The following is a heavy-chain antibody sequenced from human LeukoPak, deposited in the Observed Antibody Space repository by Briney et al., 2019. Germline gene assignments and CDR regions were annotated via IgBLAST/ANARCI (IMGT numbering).Heavy chain of an antibody. CDR2: IWYDGSNK. CDR1: GFTFSSYG. V-gene: IGHV3-33*01. Sequence: GGSLRLSCAASGFTFSSYGMHWVRQAPGKGLEWVAVIWYDGSNKYYADSVKGRFTISRDNSKNTLYLQMNSLRAEDTAVYYCARAPAHSSGWFDDAFDIWGQGTMVTVSS. D-gene: IGHD6-19*01. J-gene: IGHJ3*02. CDR3: ARAPAHSSGWFDDAFDI.